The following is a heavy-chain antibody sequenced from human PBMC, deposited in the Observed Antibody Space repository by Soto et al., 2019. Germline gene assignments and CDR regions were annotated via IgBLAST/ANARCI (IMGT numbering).Heavy chain of an antibody. CDR1: GFTFSRYW. CDR2: INSDGSST. V-gene: IGHV3-74*01. D-gene: IGHD1-26*01. Sequence: EVQLVESGGGLVQPGGSLRLSCVASGFTFSRYWMHWVRQAPGKGLVWVSRINSDGSSTSYADDVKCRFTISRDKAKNTLYLQMNSLRAEDTAVYYCARDLGYSGSYYGWNWFDPWGQGMLVTVSS. J-gene: IGHJ5*02. CDR3: ARDLGYSGSYYGWNWFDP.